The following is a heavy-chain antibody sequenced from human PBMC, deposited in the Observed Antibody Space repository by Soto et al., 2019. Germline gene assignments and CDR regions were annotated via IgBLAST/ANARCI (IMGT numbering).Heavy chain of an antibody. CDR2: INPNSGGT. Sequence: ASVKVSCKASGYIFTGYYMHWVRQAPGQGLEWMGWINPNSGGTNYAQKFQGRVTMTRDTSISTAYMELSRLRSDDTAVYYCARDRGAAGRNWFDPWGQGTQGTVSA. D-gene: IGHD6-13*01. CDR1: GYIFTGYY. CDR3: ARDRGAAGRNWFDP. V-gene: IGHV1-2*02. J-gene: IGHJ5*02.